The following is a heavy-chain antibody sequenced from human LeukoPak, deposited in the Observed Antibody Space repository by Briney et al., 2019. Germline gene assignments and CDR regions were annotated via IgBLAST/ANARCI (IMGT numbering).Heavy chain of an antibody. Sequence: LGSLSLTRAVSGGSLSRYYWSWIRQPPGKGLEWIGYIYYSGSTNYKPSLKSRATISVDTSKNQFSLKLSSVTAADTAVYYCARGGYYGSGNDFRFDPWGQGTLVTVSS. CDR2: IYYSGST. D-gene: IGHD3-10*01. CDR1: GGSLSRYY. CDR3: ARGGYYGSGNDFRFDP. J-gene: IGHJ5*02. V-gene: IGHV4-59*01.